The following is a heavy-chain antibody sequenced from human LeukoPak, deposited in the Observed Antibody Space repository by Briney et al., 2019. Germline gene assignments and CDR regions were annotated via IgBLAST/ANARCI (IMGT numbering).Heavy chain of an antibody. CDR3: ARHRLGCKHFDL. CDR1: GYTFTAYY. V-gene: IGHV1-2*02. J-gene: IGHJ2*01. CDR2: INPISGDR. D-gene: IGHD7-27*01. Sequence: ASAKVSCKASGYTFTAYYMHWVRQAPGQGLEWMGWINPISGDRHSAQTFQGRVTLTRDTSVSTAYMEMSGLRSDDTAVYYCARHRLGCKHFDLWGRGTQVSVSS.